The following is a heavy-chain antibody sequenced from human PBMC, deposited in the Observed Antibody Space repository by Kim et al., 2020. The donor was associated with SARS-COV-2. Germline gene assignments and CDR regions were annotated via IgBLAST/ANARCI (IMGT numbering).Heavy chain of an antibody. D-gene: IGHD1-26*01. CDR3: AVGIVGATKAPYFDY. Sequence: DSVEGRCTISRDNAKNSPYLQMNSLRAEDTAVYYCAVGIVGATKAPYFDYWGQGTLVTVSS. V-gene: IGHV3-21*01. J-gene: IGHJ4*02.